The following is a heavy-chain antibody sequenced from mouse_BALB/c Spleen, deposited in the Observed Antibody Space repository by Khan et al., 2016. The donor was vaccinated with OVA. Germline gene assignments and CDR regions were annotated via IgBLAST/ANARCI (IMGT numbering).Heavy chain of an antibody. J-gene: IGHJ3*01. CDR3: ARNDYADSLWCAY. D-gene: IGHD1-1*01. CDR2: ISYDGIN. CDR1: GYSITSGYY. Sequence: EVQLQESGPGLVKPSQSLSLTCSVTGYSITSGYYWNWIRQFPGNKLEWMGSISYDGINNYRPSLKNRLSITRDTSKHQFFLKLNSVTPEDTATYTGARNDYADSLWCAYWGQGTPVIVSA. V-gene: IGHV3-6*02.